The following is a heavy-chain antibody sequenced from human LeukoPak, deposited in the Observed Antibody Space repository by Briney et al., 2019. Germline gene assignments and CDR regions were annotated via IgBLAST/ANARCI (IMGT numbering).Heavy chain of an antibody. D-gene: IGHD3-10*01. CDR1: GYTFTSYD. CDR2: MSPDSGNT. Sequence: GASVKVSCKASGYTFTSYDVNWVRQATGQGLEWMGWMSPDSGNTGYAQKFQGRVTMTRGTSISTAYLDLSSLTSEDTAVYYCARVSMRVRGARRFDPWGQGTLVTVSS. J-gene: IGHJ5*02. CDR3: ARVSMRVRGARRFDP. V-gene: IGHV1-8*01.